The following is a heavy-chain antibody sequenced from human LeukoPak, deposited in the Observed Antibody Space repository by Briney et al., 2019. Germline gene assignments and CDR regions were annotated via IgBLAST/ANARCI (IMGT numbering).Heavy chain of an antibody. Sequence: GGSLRLSCAASGFTFSSYSMNWVRQAPGKGLEWVSSISSSSSYIYYADSVKGRFTISRDNAKNSLYLQMNSLRAEDTAVYYCARGFSSGWGSNYWGQGTLVTVSS. V-gene: IGHV3-21*01. CDR2: ISSSSSYI. CDR1: GFTFSSYS. D-gene: IGHD6-19*01. J-gene: IGHJ4*02. CDR3: ARGFSSGWGSNY.